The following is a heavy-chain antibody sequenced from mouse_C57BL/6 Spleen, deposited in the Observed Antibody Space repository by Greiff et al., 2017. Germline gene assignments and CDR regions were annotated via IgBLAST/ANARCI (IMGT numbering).Heavy chain of an antibody. CDR1: GYTFTSYW. CDR2: IHPNSGST. J-gene: IGHJ2*01. Sequence: QVQLQQPGAELVKPGASVKLSCKASGYTFTSYWMHWVKQRPGQGLEWIGMIHPNSGSTNYNEKFKSKATLTVDKSSSTAYMQLSSLTSEDSAVYYCAMIYDGYQSSYWGQGTTLTVSS. V-gene: IGHV1-64*01. CDR3: AMIYDGYQSSY. D-gene: IGHD2-3*01.